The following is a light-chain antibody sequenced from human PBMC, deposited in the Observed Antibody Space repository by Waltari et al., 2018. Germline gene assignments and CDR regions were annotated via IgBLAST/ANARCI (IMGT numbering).Light chain of an antibody. J-gene: IGKJ4*01. CDR3: QQYGTSPLT. V-gene: IGKV3-20*01. CDR2: GAS. Sequence: EIVLTQSPGTQSLSPGERATLSCRASQSVTSSFLAWYQQKPGQAPGLLIYGASSRATGIPDRFSGSGSGTDFTLTISRLEPEDFAVYYCQQYGTSPLTFGGGTKVEIK. CDR1: QSVTSSF.